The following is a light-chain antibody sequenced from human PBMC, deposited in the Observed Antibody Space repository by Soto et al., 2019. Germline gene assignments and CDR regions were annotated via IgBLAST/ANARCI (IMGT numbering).Light chain of an antibody. CDR3: SSYTSSDTPYV. V-gene: IGLV2-14*01. Sequence: QSALTQPASVSGSPGQSITISCTGTSSDVGDYKYVSRYQQHPDKAPKLIIFVNSNRPSGISNRFSASKSGNTASLTISGLQAEDEADYYCSSYTSSDTPYVFGTGTKVTVL. J-gene: IGLJ1*01. CDR2: VNS. CDR1: SSDVGDYKY.